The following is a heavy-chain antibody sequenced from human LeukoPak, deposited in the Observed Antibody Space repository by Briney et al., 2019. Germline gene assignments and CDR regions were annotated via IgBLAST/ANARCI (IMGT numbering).Heavy chain of an antibody. D-gene: IGHD3-16*01. V-gene: IGHV3-23*01. Sequence: GGCLRISCAASGFMFIHFGLTPGRPTPGEGRGGGSGISESGGATYYAGSAKGRFTISRDNSKNTLYLQMNSPRSDDTAVYYCATVGVGWVAFEYWGQGALVTVSS. J-gene: IGHJ4*02. CDR1: GFMFIHFG. CDR3: ATVGVGWVAFEY. CDR2: ISESGGAT.